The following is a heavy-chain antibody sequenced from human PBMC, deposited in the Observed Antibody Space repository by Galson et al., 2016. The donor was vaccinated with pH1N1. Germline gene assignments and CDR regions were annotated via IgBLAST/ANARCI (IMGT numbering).Heavy chain of an antibody. D-gene: IGHD4-17*01. CDR2: IYYSGST. V-gene: IGHV4-30-4*08. J-gene: IGHJ2*01. CDR3: ARGLDGDYVVYFDL. CDR1: GGSFRSHF. Sequence: TLSLTCTVPGGSFRSHFWSWIRQPPGKGLEWIGHIYYSGSTYYNPSLKSRVTISVDTSKKQFSLTLSSVTAADTAVYYCARGLDGDYVVYFDLWGRGTLVTVSS.